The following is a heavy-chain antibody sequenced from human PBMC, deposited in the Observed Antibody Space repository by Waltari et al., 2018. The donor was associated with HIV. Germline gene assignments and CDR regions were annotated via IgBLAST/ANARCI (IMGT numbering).Heavy chain of an antibody. CDR1: GYTFSNYD. D-gene: IGHD3-10*01. Sequence: QVQLVQSGAEVKKPGASVRVSCKASGYTFSNYDMNWVRQASGQGLEWMGGMNPNSGATGYAQKFQGRVSMTRSTAIRTAYMELSSLTSEDTAVYYCARTDRGVNGQELDYWGQGTLVTVSS. V-gene: IGHV1-8*01. J-gene: IGHJ4*02. CDR2: MNPNSGAT. CDR3: ARTDRGVNGQELDY.